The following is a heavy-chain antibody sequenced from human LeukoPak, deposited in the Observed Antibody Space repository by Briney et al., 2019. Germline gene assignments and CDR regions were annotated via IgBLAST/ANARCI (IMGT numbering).Heavy chain of an antibody. D-gene: IGHD6-13*01. Sequence: PSETLSLTCAVYGGSFSGYYWSWIRQPPGKGLGWIREINHSGSTNYNPSLKSRVTISVDTSKNQFSLKLSSVTAADTAVYYCARGARAAALVYWGQGTLVTVSS. J-gene: IGHJ4*02. V-gene: IGHV4-34*01. CDR1: GGSFSGYY. CDR3: ARGARAAALVY. CDR2: INHSGST.